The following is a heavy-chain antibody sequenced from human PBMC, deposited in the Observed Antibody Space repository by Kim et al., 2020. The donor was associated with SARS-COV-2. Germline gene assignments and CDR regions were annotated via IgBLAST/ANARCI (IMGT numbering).Heavy chain of an antibody. CDR3: ARRVVVVTAMWGGSGGMDV. CDR2: IYYSGST. V-gene: IGHV4-39*01. J-gene: IGHJ6*02. Sequence: SETLSLTCTVSGGSISSSSYYWGWIRQPPGKGLEWIGSIYYSGSTYYNPSLKSRVTISVDTSKNQFSLKLSSVTAADTAVYYCARRVVVVTAMWGGSGGMDVWGQGTTVTVSS. CDR1: GGSISSSSYY. D-gene: IGHD2-21*02.